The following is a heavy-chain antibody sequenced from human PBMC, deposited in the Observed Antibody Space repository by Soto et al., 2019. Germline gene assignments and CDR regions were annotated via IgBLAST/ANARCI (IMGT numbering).Heavy chain of an antibody. CDR2: ISSNNYYT. J-gene: IGHJ6*02. CDR1: GFTFSDYY. CDR3: ARDCTTTSCWGSYYGMDV. V-gene: IGHV3-11*06. Sequence: PGGSLRLSCAASGFTFSDYYMSWIRQAPGKGLEWISYISSNNYYTNYADSVKGRFTISRDAAKNSLYLQMNSLTAEDTAVYYCARDCTTTSCWGSYYGMDVWGQGTTVTVS. D-gene: IGHD2-2*01.